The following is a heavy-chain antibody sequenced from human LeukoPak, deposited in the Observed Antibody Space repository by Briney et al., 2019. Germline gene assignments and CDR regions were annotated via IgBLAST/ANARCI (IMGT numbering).Heavy chain of an antibody. Sequence: GGSLRLSCAVSGFTFSYYSMNWVRQAPGKGLEWVSSIGSSGTYIYYADSVRGRFTISRDNAKNSLYLQMNSLKAEDTAVYYCAKDHDFWNAFDIWGQGTMVTVSS. J-gene: IGHJ3*02. CDR2: IGSSGTYI. D-gene: IGHD3-3*01. V-gene: IGHV3-21*01. CDR3: AKDHDFWNAFDI. CDR1: GFTFSYYS.